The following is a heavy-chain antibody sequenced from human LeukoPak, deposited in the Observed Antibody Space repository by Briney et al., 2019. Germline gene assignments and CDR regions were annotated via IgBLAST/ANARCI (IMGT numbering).Heavy chain of an antibody. CDR3: AREKVTNAFDI. CDR1: GGSISSYY. V-gene: IGHV4-59*01. Sequence: SETLSLTCTVSGGSISSYYWSWIRQPPGKGLEWIGYIYYSGSTNYNPSLKSRATISVDTSKNQFSLKLSSVTAADTAVYYCAREKVTNAFDIWGQGTMVTVSS. CDR2: IYYSGST. D-gene: IGHD4-17*01. J-gene: IGHJ3*02.